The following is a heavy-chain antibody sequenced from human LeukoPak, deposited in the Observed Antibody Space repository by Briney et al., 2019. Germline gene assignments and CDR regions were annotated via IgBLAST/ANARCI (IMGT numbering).Heavy chain of an antibody. CDR1: RLTFSSHE. CDR3: AREKLVEDAFDI. CDR2: ISNSGSII. J-gene: IGHJ3*02. Sequence: GGSLRLSCAASRLTFSSHEMNWVRQAPGKGLEWVSYISNSGSIICYADSVKGRFTISRDNAKNSLYLQMNSLRAEDTAVYYCAREKLVEDAFDIWGQGTKVTVSS. D-gene: IGHD2-8*02. V-gene: IGHV3-48*03.